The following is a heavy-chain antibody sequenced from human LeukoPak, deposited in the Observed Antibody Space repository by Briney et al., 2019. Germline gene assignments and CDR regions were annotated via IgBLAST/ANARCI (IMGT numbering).Heavy chain of an antibody. CDR1: GYTFTDYH. V-gene: IGHV1-2*02. CDR2: IHPNSGGI. Sequence: ASVKVSCKASGYTFTDYHMNWVRQAPGQGLEWMGWIHPNSGGIKYAQKFQGRVTMTRDTSISTAYMELSGLTSDDTAVYYCGRKSANRKTSEFDYWGQGTLVTVSS. J-gene: IGHJ4*02. CDR3: GRKSANRKTSEFDY. D-gene: IGHD1-14*01.